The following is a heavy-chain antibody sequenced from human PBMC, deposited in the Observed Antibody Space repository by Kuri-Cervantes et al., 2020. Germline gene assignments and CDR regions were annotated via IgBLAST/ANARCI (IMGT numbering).Heavy chain of an antibody. CDR1: GGSFRGYY. D-gene: IGHD3-10*01. J-gene: IGHJ6*02. CDR3: ARGSRYYGSGILGGMDV. V-gene: IGHV4-34*01. Sequence: SQTLSLTCAVYGGSFRGYYWSWIRQPPGKGLEWIGEINHSGSTNYNPSLKSRVTISVDTSKNQFSLKLSLVTAADTAVYCYARGSRYYGSGILGGMDVWGQGTTVTVSS. CDR2: INHSGST.